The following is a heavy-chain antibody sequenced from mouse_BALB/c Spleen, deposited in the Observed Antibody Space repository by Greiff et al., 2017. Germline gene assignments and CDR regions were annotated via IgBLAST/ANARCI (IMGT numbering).Heavy chain of an antibody. CDR2: ISYDGSN. J-gene: IGHJ2*01. CDR3: ARDLDQ. V-gene: IGHV3-6*02. Sequence: EVHLVESGPGLVKPSQSLSLTCSVTGYSITSGYYWNWIRQFPGNKLEWMGYISYDGSNNYNPSLKNRISITRDTSKNQFFLKLNSVTTEDTATYYCARDLDQWGQGTTLTVSS. CDR1: GYSITSGYY.